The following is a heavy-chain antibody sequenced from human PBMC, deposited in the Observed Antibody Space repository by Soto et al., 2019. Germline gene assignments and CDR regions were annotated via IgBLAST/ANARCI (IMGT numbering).Heavy chain of an antibody. Sequence: GESLKISCAASGFTFSSYAMHWVRQAPGKGLEWVAVISYDGSNKYYADSVKGRFTISRDNSKNTLYLQMNSLRAEDTAVYYCARVGTHYYDSSGYYFDYWGQGTLVTVSS. CDR1: GFTFSSYA. J-gene: IGHJ4*02. V-gene: IGHV3-30*04. CDR2: ISYDGSNK. CDR3: ARVGTHYYDSSGYYFDY. D-gene: IGHD3-22*01.